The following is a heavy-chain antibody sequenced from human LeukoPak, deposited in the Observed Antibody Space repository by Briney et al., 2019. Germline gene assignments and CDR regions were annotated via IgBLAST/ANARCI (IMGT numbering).Heavy chain of an antibody. V-gene: IGHV3-33*01. CDR3: ARDPRGIAVAGTGDY. Sequence: ERSLRLSCAASGFTFSSYGMHWVRQAPDTGLEWVSVIWYDGSKKYYADSVKGRFTTSRDNSKDTVYLHMHSLRVEDTAVYYCARDPRGIAVAGTGDYWGQGTLVTVSS. CDR1: GFTFSSYG. J-gene: IGHJ4*02. D-gene: IGHD6-19*01. CDR2: IWYDGSKK.